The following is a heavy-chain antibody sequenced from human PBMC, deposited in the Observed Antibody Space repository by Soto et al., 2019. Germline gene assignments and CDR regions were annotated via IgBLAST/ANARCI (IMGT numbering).Heavy chain of an antibody. D-gene: IGHD5-12*01. CDR3: GRGRSGQIVVFY. V-gene: IGHV1-2*02. Sequence: ASVKVSCKASGYTFTGHYIHWVRQAPEQGPEWMGEIGPESGATGYAQKFQGRVTMTRDMSITTVYMELNNLSPDDTAVYYCGRGRSGQIVVFYWGQGTPVTVSS. J-gene: IGHJ4*02. CDR1: GYTFTGHY. CDR2: IGPESGAT.